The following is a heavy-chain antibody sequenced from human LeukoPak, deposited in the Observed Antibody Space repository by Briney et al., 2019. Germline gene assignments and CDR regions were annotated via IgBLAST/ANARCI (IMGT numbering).Heavy chain of an antibody. CDR2: INYGGTT. D-gene: IGHD6-19*01. CDR3: ATIVSDSSVWYHFYQ. V-gene: IGHV3-66*01. Sequence: GGSLTLTCAASGFSVSSKYMAWVRQAPGKGLEWVSFINYGGTTNYADSVKGRFTISRDYSKNTLNLQMNSLRAEDTAVYYCATIVSDSSVWYHFYQWGPGALVTVSS. CDR1: GFSVSSKY. J-gene: IGHJ4*02.